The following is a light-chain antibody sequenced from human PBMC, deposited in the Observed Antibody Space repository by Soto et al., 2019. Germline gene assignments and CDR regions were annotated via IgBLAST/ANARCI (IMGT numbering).Light chain of an antibody. Sequence: EIVLTQSPGTLSLSPGERATLSCRASQSVRDNYLAWYQQKPGQAPRLLIYAASSRATGIPDRFSGSGSGTDFTLSITRLEPEDFAVYYCQQHASSPPEWTFGQGTKVEVK. J-gene: IGKJ1*01. CDR3: QQHASSPPEWT. V-gene: IGKV3-20*01. CDR2: AAS. CDR1: QSVRDNY.